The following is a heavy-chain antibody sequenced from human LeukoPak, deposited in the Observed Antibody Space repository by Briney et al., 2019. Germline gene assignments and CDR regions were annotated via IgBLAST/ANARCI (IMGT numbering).Heavy chain of an antibody. CDR1: GFIFSSYS. D-gene: IGHD3-3*01. CDR2: ISSGSNYI. J-gene: IGHJ4*02. Sequence: GGSLRLSCAASGFIFSSYSMNWVRQAPGQGLEWVSSISSGSNYIYYADSVKGRFSISRDNSKNSLYLQMNSLRAEDTAVYYCAREHVTIFGVVKDPLGYWGQGTLVTVSS. CDR3: AREHVTIFGVVKDPLGY. V-gene: IGHV3-21*01.